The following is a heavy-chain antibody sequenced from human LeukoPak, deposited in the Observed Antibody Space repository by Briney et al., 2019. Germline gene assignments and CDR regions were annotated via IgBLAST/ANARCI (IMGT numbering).Heavy chain of an antibody. D-gene: IGHD3-3*01. CDR2: IYHSGST. J-gene: IGHJ6*03. CDR3: ARVPGFWSGYGQSDYYYYMDV. CDR1: GGSISSGGYS. V-gene: IGHV4-30-2*01. Sequence: PSETLSLTCAVSGGSISSGGYSWSWIRQPPGKDLEWIGYIYHSGSTYYNPSLKSRVTISVDRSKNQFSLKLSSVTAADTAVYYCARVPGFWSGYGQSDYYYYMDVWGKGTTVTVSS.